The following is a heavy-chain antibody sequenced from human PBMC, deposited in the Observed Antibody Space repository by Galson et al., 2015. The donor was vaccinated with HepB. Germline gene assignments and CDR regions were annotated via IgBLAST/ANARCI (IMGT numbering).Heavy chain of an antibody. Sequence: SLRLSCAASGVTFSSYGMHWVRQAPGKGLEWVAVISYDGSNKYYADSVKGRFTISRDNSKNTLYLQMNSLRAEDTAVYYCAKRMGYDFVFVDYYGMDVWVQGTTVTVSS. CDR2: ISYDGSNK. CDR1: GVTFSSYG. D-gene: IGHD5-12*01. CDR3: AKRMGYDFVFVDYYGMDV. J-gene: IGHJ6*02. V-gene: IGHV3-30*18.